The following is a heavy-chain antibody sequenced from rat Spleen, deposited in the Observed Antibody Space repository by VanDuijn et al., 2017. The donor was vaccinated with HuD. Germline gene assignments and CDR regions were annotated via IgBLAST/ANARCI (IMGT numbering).Heavy chain of an antibody. J-gene: IGHJ2*01. Sequence: QVQLKESGPGLVQPSQTLSLTCTVSGFSLTSYHVSWVRQPPGKGLEWMGVIWTGGSTAYNSSFKSRLSVSRYISKSQVFLKMNSLQTEDTATYHCVRANRESYAHFDYWGQGIMVTVSS. CDR1: GFSLTSYH. D-gene: IGHD1-12*01. CDR2: IWTGGST. V-gene: IGHV2-43*01. CDR3: VRANRESYAHFDY.